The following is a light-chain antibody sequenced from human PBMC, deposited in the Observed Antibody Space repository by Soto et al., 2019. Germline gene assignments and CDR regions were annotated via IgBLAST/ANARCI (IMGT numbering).Light chain of an antibody. V-gene: IGLV2-14*02. CDR3: SSYTTSATLV. J-gene: IGLJ2*01. Sequence: QSALTQPASVSGSPGQSITISCSGSSGDVGAYNLVSWYQQHPDKAPKLIIFEVNNRPSGVSNRFSGSKSGNTASLTISGLQAEDEADYYCSSYTTSATLVFGGGTKVTVL. CDR2: EVN. CDR1: SGDVGAYNL.